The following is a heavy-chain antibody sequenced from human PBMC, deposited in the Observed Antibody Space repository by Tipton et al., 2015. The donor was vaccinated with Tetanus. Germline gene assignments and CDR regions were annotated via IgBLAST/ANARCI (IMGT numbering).Heavy chain of an antibody. J-gene: IGHJ4*02. CDR3: ATARNKVSITRLQY. V-gene: IGHV3-23*01. D-gene: IGHD3-10*01. CDR2: ITGSGVGT. CDR1: GASIISSSYF. Sequence: SLRLSCTVSGASIISSSYFWGWIRQPPGKGLEWVAVITGSGVGTYYSDSVKGRFTVSRDNSRNTLYLQLNSLRVEDTAVYYCATARNKVSITRLQYWGPGTLVTVSS.